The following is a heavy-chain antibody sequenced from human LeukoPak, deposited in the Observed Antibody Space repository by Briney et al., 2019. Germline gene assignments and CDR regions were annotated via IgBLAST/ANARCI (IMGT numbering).Heavy chain of an antibody. CDR2: ISYDGSNK. Sequence: GGSLRLSCAASGFTFSSYAMHWVRQAPGKGLEWVAIISYDGSNKYYADSVKGRFTISRDNSKNTVYLQMNSLRAEDTAVYYCASGLNWGQGTLVTVSS. CDR1: GFTFSSYA. CDR3: ASGLN. V-gene: IGHV3-30-3*01. J-gene: IGHJ4*02. D-gene: IGHD3/OR15-3a*01.